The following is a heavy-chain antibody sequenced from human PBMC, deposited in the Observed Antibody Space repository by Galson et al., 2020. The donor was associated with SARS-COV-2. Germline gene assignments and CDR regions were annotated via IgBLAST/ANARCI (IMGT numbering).Heavy chain of an antibody. V-gene: IGHV3-15*01. CDR3: TTRGFAP. CDR2: VKSKSDGGTI. Sequence: GGSVRLSCAASGFTLNNAWMNWVRQAPGKGLEWVGRVKSKSDGGTIDYASPVKGRFTISRDDPKNTLYLQMNSLRTEDTAIYYCTTRGFAPWGQGTLVTVSS. CDR1: GFTLNNAW. J-gene: IGHJ5*02.